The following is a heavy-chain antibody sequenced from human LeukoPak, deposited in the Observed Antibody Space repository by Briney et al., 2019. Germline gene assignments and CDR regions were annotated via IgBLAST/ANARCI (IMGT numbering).Heavy chain of an antibody. CDR2: IGRSSNTI. J-gene: IGHJ4*02. D-gene: IGHD4-17*01. Sequence: GGSLRLSCAASGFTFSSYNMNWVRQAPGKGLEWISYIGRSSNTICYADSVKGRFTISRDNARNSLYLQMNRLRPEDTAMYYCARGVDYAEDYWGQGTLVTVSS. CDR1: GFTFSSYN. CDR3: ARGVDYAEDY. V-gene: IGHV3-48*04.